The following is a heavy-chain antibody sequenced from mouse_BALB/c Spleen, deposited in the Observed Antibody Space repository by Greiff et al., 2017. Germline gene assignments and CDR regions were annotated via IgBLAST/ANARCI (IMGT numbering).Heavy chain of an antibody. CDR2: IWAGGST. CDR1: GFSLTSYG. Sequence: VQLQQSGPGLVAPSQSLSITCTVSGFSLTSYGVHWVRQPPGNGLEWLGVIWAGGSTNYNSALMSRLSISKDNSKSQVFLKMNSLQTDDTAMYYCARAYYGSYWYFDVWGAGTTVTVSA. CDR3: ARAYYGSYWYFDV. D-gene: IGHD1-1*01. V-gene: IGHV2-9*02. J-gene: IGHJ1*01.